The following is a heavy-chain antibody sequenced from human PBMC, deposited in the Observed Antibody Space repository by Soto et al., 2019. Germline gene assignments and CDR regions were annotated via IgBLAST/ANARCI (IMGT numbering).Heavy chain of an antibody. CDR1: GFTFSRYA. CDR2: ISGSDGGT. D-gene: IGHD3-22*01. CDR3: AKLLLPYDITGGDY. Sequence: EVQLLESGGGLVQPGGSLRLSCAASGFTFSRYAMSWVRLAPGKGLEWVSAISGSDGGTYYADSVKGRFTVSRDSSKDTVYLQMNSLRAEDTAVYYCAKLLLPYDITGGDYWGQGSLVTVSS. J-gene: IGHJ4*02. V-gene: IGHV3-23*01.